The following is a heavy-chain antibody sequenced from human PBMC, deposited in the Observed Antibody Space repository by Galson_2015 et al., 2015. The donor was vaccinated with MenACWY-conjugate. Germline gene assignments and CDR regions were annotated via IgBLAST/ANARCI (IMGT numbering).Heavy chain of an antibody. CDR1: GDSFNTYW. Sequence: QSGAEVKKPGESLKISCRGSGDSFNTYWIAWVRQKPGKGLEWMGIIYPGDGDSRYSPSFQGQVTLSADKSITTAYLQWSSLKASDTAMYACARHKYHSAWCCSDHWGQGALV. V-gene: IGHV5-51*01. CDR3: ARHKYHSAWCCSDH. J-gene: IGHJ4*02. D-gene: IGHD4/OR15-4a*01. CDR2: IYPGDGDS.